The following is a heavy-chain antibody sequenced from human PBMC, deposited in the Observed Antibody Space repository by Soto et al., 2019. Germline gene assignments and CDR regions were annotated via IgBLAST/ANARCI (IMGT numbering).Heavy chain of an antibody. Sequence: NPSETLSLTCTVSGGSMSSYYWTWIRQPAGKGLEWIGRVYSSVGTHYNPSLKSRVTISLDTSKNQFSLRLLSVTDADTAVYYCARGKRFSDWFDPWGQGTLVTVSS. CDR1: GGSMSSYY. J-gene: IGHJ5*02. CDR3: ARGKRFSDWFDP. D-gene: IGHD3-3*01. V-gene: IGHV4-4*07. CDR2: VYSSVGT.